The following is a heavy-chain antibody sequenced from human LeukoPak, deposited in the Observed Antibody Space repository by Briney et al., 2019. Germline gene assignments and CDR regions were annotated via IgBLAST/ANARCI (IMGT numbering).Heavy chain of an antibody. J-gene: IGHJ6*03. D-gene: IGHD3-22*01. CDR2: IRYDGTNK. V-gene: IGHV3-30*02. CDR1: GFTFSSYG. Sequence: GGSLRLSCAASGFTFSSYGMHWVRQAPGKGLEWVAFIRYDGTNKYYADSVEGRFTISRDNSKTTLYLQMNSPRAEDTAVYYCAKDGEGGYYSGDYYYYYMDVWGKGTTVTVSS. CDR3: AKDGEGGYYSGDYYYYYMDV.